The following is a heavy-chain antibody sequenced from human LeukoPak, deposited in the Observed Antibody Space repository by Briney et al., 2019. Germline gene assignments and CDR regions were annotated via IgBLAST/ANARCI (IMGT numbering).Heavy chain of an antibody. Sequence: GGSLRLSCAASGFTFSSYAMHWVRQAPGKGLEWVAVISYDGSNKYYADSVKGRFTISRDNSKNTLYLQMNSLRAEDTAVYYCARDGVSSAAAAGYYYYYMDVWGKGTTVTVSS. CDR1: GFTFSSYA. V-gene: IGHV3-30-3*01. J-gene: IGHJ6*03. CDR3: ARDGVSSAAAAGYYYYYMDV. D-gene: IGHD6-13*01. CDR2: ISYDGSNK.